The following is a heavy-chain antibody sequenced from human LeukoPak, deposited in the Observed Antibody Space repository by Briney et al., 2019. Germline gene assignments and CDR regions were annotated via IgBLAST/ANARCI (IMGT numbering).Heavy chain of an antibody. Sequence: GGSLRLSCAASGFTFSSYTMNWVRQAPGKGLDWVSAISSSSSYIYYADSVKGRFTISRDNAKKSLYLQMNSLRAEDTAIYYCATYRQVLLPFESWGQGTLVTVSS. CDR1: GFTFSSYT. CDR3: ATYRQVLLPFES. V-gene: IGHV3-21*04. CDR2: ISSSSSYI. D-gene: IGHD2-8*02. J-gene: IGHJ4*02.